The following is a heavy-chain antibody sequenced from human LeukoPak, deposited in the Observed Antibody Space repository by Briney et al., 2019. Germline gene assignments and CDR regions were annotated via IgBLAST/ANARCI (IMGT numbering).Heavy chain of an antibody. CDR1: GYSFTTYY. J-gene: IGHJ4*02. V-gene: IGHV1-46*01. D-gene: IGHD6-13*01. Sequence: ASVKVSCKASGYSFTTYYIHWVRQAPGQGLGWMGVINPSGGSTSFAQKFQARLTMTRDTSTSTVYMELSGLSSEDTAVYYCARESAAGLDYWGQGTLVTVSS. CDR2: INPSGGST. CDR3: ARESAAGLDY.